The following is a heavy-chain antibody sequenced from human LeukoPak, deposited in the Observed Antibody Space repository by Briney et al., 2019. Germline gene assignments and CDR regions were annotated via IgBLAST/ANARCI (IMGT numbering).Heavy chain of an antibody. CDR3: ARDNDSRDPPHFDY. Sequence: ASVKVSCTASGDTFTTYAIIWVRQAPGQGLEWMGGIIPTFGTPNYAQRLQGRVTITADKSTKTAYMELSSLRSEDTAVYYCARDNDSRDPPHFDYWGQGTLVTVSS. CDR1: GDTFTTYA. V-gene: IGHV1-69*06. CDR2: IIPTFGTP. J-gene: IGHJ4*02. D-gene: IGHD3-16*01.